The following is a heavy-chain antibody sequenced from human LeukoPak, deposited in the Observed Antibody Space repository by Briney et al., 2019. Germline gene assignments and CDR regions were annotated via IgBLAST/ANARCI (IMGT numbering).Heavy chain of an antibody. V-gene: IGHV3-64*01. CDR2: RSSNGSST. J-gene: IGHJ3*01. CDR3: VGVIGPAVSFDAFDV. D-gene: IGHD2-2*01. CDR1: GCTFSSYG. Sequence: PGGTLTLSCAASGCTFSSYGMHWVRQAPRPGLEYVSARSSNGSSTYYANSVKGRFTISRDNSKNTLYLQMGSLRAEDMAVYYCVGVIGPAVSFDAFDVWGQGTMVTVSS.